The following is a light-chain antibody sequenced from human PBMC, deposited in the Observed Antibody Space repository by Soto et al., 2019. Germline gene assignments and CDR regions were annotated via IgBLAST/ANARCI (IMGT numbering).Light chain of an antibody. Sequence: EIVMTQSPATLSVSPGGSATLSCRASQHVSSNFAWYRQKPGQAPTLLIYRASTRAPGVPARFSGSGSGTEFTLTMSSLQSEDFAVYFCQQYNKWPYTFGQGTKLEFK. CDR1: QHVSSN. CDR2: RAS. J-gene: IGKJ2*01. CDR3: QQYNKWPYT. V-gene: IGKV3-15*01.